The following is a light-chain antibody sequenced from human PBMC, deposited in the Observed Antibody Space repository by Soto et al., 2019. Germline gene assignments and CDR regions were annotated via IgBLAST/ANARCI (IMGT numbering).Light chain of an antibody. CDR1: KIGSKS. Sequence: SSELTQPPSVSVAPGQTARITCGGNKIGSKSVHWYQQKPGQAPVLVVYDDSDRPSGIPERFSGSNSGNTATLTISRVEAGDEADYYCQVWDSSSDHRVFGGGTKLTVL. CDR3: QVWDSSSDHRV. V-gene: IGLV3-21*02. J-gene: IGLJ3*02. CDR2: DDS.